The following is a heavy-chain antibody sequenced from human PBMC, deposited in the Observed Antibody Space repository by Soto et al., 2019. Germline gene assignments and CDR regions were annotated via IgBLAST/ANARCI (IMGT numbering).Heavy chain of an antibody. CDR1: GFTFSNAW. D-gene: IGHD3-9*01. CDR2: IKSKTDGGTT. Sequence: GGSLILSCAASGFTFSNAWMSWVRQAPGKGLEWVGRIKSKTDGGTTDYAAPVKGRFTISRDDSKNTLYLQMNSLKTEDTAVYYCTTDRSESFGGLYFDWLGFYYGMDVWGQGTTVTVSS. J-gene: IGHJ6*02. CDR3: TTDRSESFGGLYFDWLGFYYGMDV. V-gene: IGHV3-15*01.